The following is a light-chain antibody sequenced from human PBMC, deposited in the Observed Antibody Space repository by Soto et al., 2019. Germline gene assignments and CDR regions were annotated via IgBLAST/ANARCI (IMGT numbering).Light chain of an antibody. CDR1: SRDIGFYNY. Sequence: QSALTQPASVSGSPGQSITISCTGTSRDIGFYNYVSWYQQYPGNAPKLIIFEVTNRPSGVSDRFSGSKSGNTASLTISGLLPEDGADYYCSSYTTRSTYVFRSGTKLTVL. CDR3: SSYTTRSTYV. J-gene: IGLJ1*01. V-gene: IGLV2-14*01. CDR2: EVT.